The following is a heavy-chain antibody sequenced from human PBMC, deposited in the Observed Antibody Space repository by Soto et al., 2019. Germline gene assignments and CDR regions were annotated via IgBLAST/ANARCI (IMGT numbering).Heavy chain of an antibody. Sequence: HPAGSLRLSYPPSGFTFRTSPMSWLRQAPGQGLKWVSAISGSGGSTYYADSVKGRFTISRDNSKNTLYLQMNSLRAEDTAVFYCAKEGGYGRVVVVVAATYYFDYWGQGP. CDR1: GFTFRTSP. V-gene: IGHV3-23*01. J-gene: IGHJ4*02. CDR3: AKEGGYGRVVVVVAATYYFDY. CDR2: ISGSGGST. D-gene: IGHD2-15*01.